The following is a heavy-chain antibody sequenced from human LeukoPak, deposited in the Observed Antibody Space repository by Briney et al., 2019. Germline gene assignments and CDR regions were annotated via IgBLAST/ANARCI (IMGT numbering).Heavy chain of an antibody. CDR1: GYTFTSYG. V-gene: IGHV1-18*01. D-gene: IGHD1-26*01. CDR2: ISAYNGNT. CDR3: ARDVLVGATHPDAFDI. Sequence: ASVKVSCKASGYTFTSYGISWVRQAPGQGLEWMGWISAYNGNTNYAQKLQGRVTMTTDTSTSTAYMELRSLRSDDTAVYYCARDVLVGATHPDAFDIWGQGTMVTVSS. J-gene: IGHJ3*02.